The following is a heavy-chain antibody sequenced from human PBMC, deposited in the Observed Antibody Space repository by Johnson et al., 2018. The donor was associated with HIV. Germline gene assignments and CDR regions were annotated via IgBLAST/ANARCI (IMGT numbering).Heavy chain of an antibody. J-gene: IGHJ3*02. CDR3: ARKSAFDAFDI. V-gene: IGHV3-74*02. CDR2: ISSDGSST. Sequence: VQLVESGGGLVQPGGSLILSCAASGFTFSSYWMHWVRQTPGKGLVWVSRISSDGSSTYYADSVKGRFTISRDISKNTLYLQMNSLRAEDTALYYCARKSAFDAFDIWGQGTMVTVSS. CDR1: GFTFSSYW.